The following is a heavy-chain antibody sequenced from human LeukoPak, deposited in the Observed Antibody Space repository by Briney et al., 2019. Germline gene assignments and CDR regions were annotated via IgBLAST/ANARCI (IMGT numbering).Heavy chain of an antibody. D-gene: IGHD1-26*01. Sequence: PSETPSLTCTVSGGSITHYYWTWIRQPPGKTLEWIGYSYYSGSTKYNPSLKSRVTISVDTSNNQFSLNLRSVTAADTAVYYCATTTSGGDAFDIWGQGTMVTVSS. CDR1: GGSITHYY. CDR3: ATTTSGGDAFDI. J-gene: IGHJ3*02. CDR2: SYYSGST. V-gene: IGHV4-59*01.